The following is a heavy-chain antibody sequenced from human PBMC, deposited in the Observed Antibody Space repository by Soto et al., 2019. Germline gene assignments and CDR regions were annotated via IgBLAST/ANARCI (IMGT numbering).Heavy chain of an antibody. CDR1: GGSISSYY. Sequence: PSETLSLTCTVSGGSISSYYWNWIRQPPGKGLEWIGYIYYSGSTNYNPSLKSRVTISVDTSKNQFSLKLSSVTAADTAVYYCARDRNSKGYYGMDVWGQGTTVTLSS. V-gene: IGHV4-59*01. CDR2: IYYSGST. J-gene: IGHJ6*02. CDR3: ARDRNSKGYYGMDV.